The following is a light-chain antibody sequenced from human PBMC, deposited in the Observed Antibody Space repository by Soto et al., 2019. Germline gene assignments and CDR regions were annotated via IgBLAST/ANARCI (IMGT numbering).Light chain of an antibody. Sequence: EIVLTQSPGTLSLSPGERATLSCRASQSASGRYLAWYQQKPGQAPRPLIYGASSRASGIPDRFSGSGSGTDFTLTTSRLEPEDFAVYYCQQYGSTPWTFGQGTKVDIK. CDR3: QQYGSTPWT. CDR2: GAS. CDR1: QSASGRY. J-gene: IGKJ1*01. V-gene: IGKV3-20*01.